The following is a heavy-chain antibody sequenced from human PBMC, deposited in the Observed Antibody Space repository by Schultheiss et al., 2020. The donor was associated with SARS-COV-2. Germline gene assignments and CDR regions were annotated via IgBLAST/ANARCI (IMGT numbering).Heavy chain of an antibody. CDR1: GGSISSGSYY. V-gene: IGHV4-39*07. D-gene: IGHD5/OR15-5a*01. Sequence: SETLSLTCTVSGGSISSGSYYWGWIRQPPGKGLEWIGSIYYSGSTYYNPSLKSRVTISVDTSKNQFSLKLSSVTAADTAVYYCARENLRTDYYYYYMDVWGKGTTVTVSS. CDR3: ARENLRTDYYYYYMDV. J-gene: IGHJ6*03. CDR2: IYYSGST.